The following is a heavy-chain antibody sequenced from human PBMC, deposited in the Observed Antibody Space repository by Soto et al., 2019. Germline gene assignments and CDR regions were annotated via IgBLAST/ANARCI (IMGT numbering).Heavy chain of an antibody. CDR3: ARGNPSKPAAAIRY. V-gene: IGHV1-69*13. CDR2: IIPIFGTA. J-gene: IGHJ4*02. D-gene: IGHD2-2*01. CDR1: GGTFSSYA. Sequence: GASVKVSCKASGGTFSSYAISWVQQAPGQGLEWMGGIIPIFGTANYAQKFQGRITITADESTSTAYMELSSLRSEDTAVYYCARGNPSKPAAAIRYWGQGTLVTVSS.